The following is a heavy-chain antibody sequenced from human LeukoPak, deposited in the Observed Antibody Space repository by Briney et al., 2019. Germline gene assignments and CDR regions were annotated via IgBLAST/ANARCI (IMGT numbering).Heavy chain of an antibody. CDR3: AREQTTVTTSPAFDY. Sequence: GGSLRLSCAASGFTFSSYAMHWVRQAPGKGLEWVPVISYDGSNKYYADSVKGRFTISRDNSKNTLYLQMNSLRAEDTAVYYCAREQTTVTTSPAFDYWGQGTLVTVSS. V-gene: IGHV3-30-3*01. D-gene: IGHD4-17*01. CDR2: ISYDGSNK. J-gene: IGHJ4*02. CDR1: GFTFSSYA.